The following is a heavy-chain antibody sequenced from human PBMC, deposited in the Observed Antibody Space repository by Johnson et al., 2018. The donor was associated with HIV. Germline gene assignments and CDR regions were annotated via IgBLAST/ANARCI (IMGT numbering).Heavy chain of an antibody. CDR3: VRDQGSGWPTNAFDI. J-gene: IGHJ3*02. Sequence: QVQLVESGGGVMQPGKSLRLSCEASGFTFRSYAMHWVRQAPGKGLEWVAVITYDGRNKYYADSVKGRFIIFIHNSKNLTKLQMNGLSDEDTADYYCVRDQGSGWPTNAFDIWGRWRRFTVSS. D-gene: IGHD6-19*01. CDR2: ITYDGRNK. CDR1: GFTFRSYA. V-gene: IGHV3-30*04.